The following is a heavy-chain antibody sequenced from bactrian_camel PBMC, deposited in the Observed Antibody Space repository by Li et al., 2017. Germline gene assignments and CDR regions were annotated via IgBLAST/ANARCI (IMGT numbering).Heavy chain of an antibody. V-gene: IGHV3S25*01. D-gene: IGHD1*01. Sequence: QVQLVESGGGLVQPGGSLRLSCAASGFTFSSYIMYWVRQAPGKGLVWVSSISGGGAITRYADTVKGRFTISRDNTKNTVSLQMNSLKPEDTAVYYCVTDADATVGQGTQVTVS. J-gene: IGHJ4*01. CDR1: GFTFSSYI. CDR2: ISGGGAIT.